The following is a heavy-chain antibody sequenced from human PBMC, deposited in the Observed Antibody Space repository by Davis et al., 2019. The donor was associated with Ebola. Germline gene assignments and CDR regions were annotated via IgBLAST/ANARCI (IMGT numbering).Heavy chain of an antibody. D-gene: IGHD2-2*03. CDR2: IYTSGST. Sequence: PSETLSLTCTVSGGSISSYYWSWIRQPAGKGLEWIGRIYTSGSTNYNPSLKSRVTMSVDTSKNQFSLKLSSVTAADTAVYYCAREVGGYCSSTSCYANWFDPWGQGTLVTVSS. CDR1: GGSISSYY. CDR3: AREVGGYCSSTSCYANWFDP. V-gene: IGHV4-4*07. J-gene: IGHJ5*02.